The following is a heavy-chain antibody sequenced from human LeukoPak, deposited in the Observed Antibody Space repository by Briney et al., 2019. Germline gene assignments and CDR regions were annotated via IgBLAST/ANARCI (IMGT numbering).Heavy chain of an antibody. D-gene: IGHD6-19*01. CDR2: ISSSSSYI. CDR1: GFTFSSYS. J-gene: IGHJ4*02. Sequence: GGSLRLSCAASGFTFSSYSMNWVRQAPGKGLEWVSSISSSSSYIYYADSVKGRFTTSRDNSKNTLYLQMNSLRAEDTAVYYCARDFPGIAVAGTRPLDYWGQGTLVTVSS. CDR3: ARDFPGIAVAGTRPLDY. V-gene: IGHV3-21*04.